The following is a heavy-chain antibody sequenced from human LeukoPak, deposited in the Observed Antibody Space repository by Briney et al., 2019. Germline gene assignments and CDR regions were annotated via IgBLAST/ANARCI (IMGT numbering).Heavy chain of an antibody. CDR2: IYYSGTT. CDR3: ARAGRIAAAGVFDY. J-gene: IGHJ4*02. CDR1: GGSISPYY. D-gene: IGHD6-13*01. V-gene: IGHV4-59*08. Sequence: NPSETLSLTCTVSGGSISPYYWSWIRQPPGKGLEWIGYIYYSGTTNYNPSLKSRVTMSVDTSNNHLSLRLTSVTAADTALYYCARAGRIAAAGVFDYWGQGTLVTVSS.